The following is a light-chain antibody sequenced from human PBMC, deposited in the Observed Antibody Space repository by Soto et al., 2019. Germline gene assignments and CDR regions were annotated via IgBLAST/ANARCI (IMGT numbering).Light chain of an antibody. J-gene: IGLJ3*02. V-gene: IGLV1-51*02. Sequence: QSVLTQPPSVSAAPGQKVTLSCSGSSANIGSNYVSWYQQVPGTAPKLLIFEDHKRPSEIPDRFSGSKSGTSATLDITGLQTGDEADYYCGSWDSSLSARVFGGGTKLTVL. CDR3: GSWDSSLSARV. CDR2: EDH. CDR1: SANIGSNY.